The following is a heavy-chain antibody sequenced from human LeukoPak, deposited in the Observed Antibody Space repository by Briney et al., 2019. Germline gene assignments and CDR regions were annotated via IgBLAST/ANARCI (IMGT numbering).Heavy chain of an antibody. CDR2: ISSSGSTI. CDR3: ARDLSSGWYLSSASYYFDY. Sequence: AGGSLRLSCAAFGFTLSSYEMNWVRQAPGKGLEWVSYISSSGSTIKYADSVKGRFTISRDNAKNSLYLQMNSLRAEDTAVYYCARDLSSGWYLSSASYYFDYWGQGTLVTVSS. D-gene: IGHD6-19*01. J-gene: IGHJ4*02. V-gene: IGHV3-48*03. CDR1: GFTLSSYE.